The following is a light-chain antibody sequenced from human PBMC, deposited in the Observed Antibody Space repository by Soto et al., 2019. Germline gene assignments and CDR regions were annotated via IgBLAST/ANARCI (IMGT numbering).Light chain of an antibody. CDR3: QQYGSSRT. J-gene: IGKJ1*01. V-gene: IGKV3-20*01. CDR1: QSVSSSY. Sequence: EIVLTQSPGTLSLSPGERATLSCRASQSVSSSYLAWYQQKPGQAPRLLIYGASSRATGIPDRFSGSGSGTDFTLTISRLEPEDFAVYYCQQYGSSRTFGQGTNVAIK. CDR2: GAS.